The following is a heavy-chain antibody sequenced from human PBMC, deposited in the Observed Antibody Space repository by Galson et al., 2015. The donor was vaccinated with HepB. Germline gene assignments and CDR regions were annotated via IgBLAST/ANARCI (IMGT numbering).Heavy chain of an antibody. V-gene: IGHV1-69*13. CDR1: GGTFSSYG. CDR3: ARDMAGGYCSSTSCSFDY. D-gene: IGHD2-2*01. CDR2: IIPIFGTV. Sequence: SVKVSCKASGGTFSSYGISWVRQAPGQGLEWMGGIIPIFGTVNYAQKFQGRVTITADESTSTAYMELSSLRSEDTAVYYCARDMAGGYCSSTSCSFDYWGQGALVTVSS. J-gene: IGHJ4*02.